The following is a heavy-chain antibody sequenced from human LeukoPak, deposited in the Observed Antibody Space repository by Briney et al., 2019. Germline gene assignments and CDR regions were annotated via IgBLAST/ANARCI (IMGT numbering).Heavy chain of an antibody. CDR3: ARGESGEDRRYCSGGSCYRKFDY. Sequence: SETLSLTCTVSGGSISSYYWSWIRQPPGKGLEWIGYIYYSGTTNYNPSLKSRVTISVDTSKNQFSLKLSSVTAADTAVYYCARGESGEDRRYCSGGSCYRKFDYWGQGTLVTVSS. CDR1: GGSISSYY. CDR2: IYYSGTT. V-gene: IGHV4-59*12. D-gene: IGHD2-15*01. J-gene: IGHJ4*02.